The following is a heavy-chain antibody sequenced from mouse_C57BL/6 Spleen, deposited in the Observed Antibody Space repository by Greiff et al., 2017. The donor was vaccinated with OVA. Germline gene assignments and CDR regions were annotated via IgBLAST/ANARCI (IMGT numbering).Heavy chain of an antibody. CDR1: GYTFTDYY. D-gene: IGHD1-1*01. Sequence: EVQLQQSGPELVKPGASVKISCKASGYTFTDYYMNWVKQSHGKSLEWIGDINPNNGGTSYNQKFKGKATLTVDKSSSTAYMELRSLTSEDSAVYYCARREGLYYYGSSFYAMDYWGQGTSVTVSS. CDR2: INPNNGGT. J-gene: IGHJ4*01. V-gene: IGHV1-26*01. CDR3: ARREGLYYYGSSFYAMDY.